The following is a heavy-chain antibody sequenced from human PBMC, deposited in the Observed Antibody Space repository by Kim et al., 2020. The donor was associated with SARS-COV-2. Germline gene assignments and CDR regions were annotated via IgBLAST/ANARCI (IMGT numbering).Heavy chain of an antibody. CDR3: AKDYSGYQEIDY. J-gene: IGHJ4*02. D-gene: IGHD5-12*01. CDR1: GFTFSSYG. Sequence: GGSLRLSCAASGFTFSSYGMHWVRQAPGKGLEWVAVISYDGSNKYYADSVKGRFTISRDNSKNTLYLQMNSLRAEDTAVYYCAKDYSGYQEIDYWGQGTLVTVSS. CDR2: ISYDGSNK. V-gene: IGHV3-30*18.